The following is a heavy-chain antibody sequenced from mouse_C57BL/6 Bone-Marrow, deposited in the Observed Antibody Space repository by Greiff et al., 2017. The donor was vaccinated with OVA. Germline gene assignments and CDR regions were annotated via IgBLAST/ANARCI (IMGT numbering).Heavy chain of an antibody. CDR1: GYSFTSYY. J-gene: IGHJ3*01. V-gene: IGHV1-66*01. CDR2: IYPGSGNT. Sequence: QVQLQQSGPELVKPGASVKISCKASGYSFTSYYIHWVKQRPGQGLEWIGWIYPGSGNTKYNEKFKGKATLTADTSSSTAYMQLSSLTSEDSAVYYCARERGQLRPSFAYWGQGTLVTVSA. CDR3: ARERGQLRPSFAY. D-gene: IGHD3-2*02.